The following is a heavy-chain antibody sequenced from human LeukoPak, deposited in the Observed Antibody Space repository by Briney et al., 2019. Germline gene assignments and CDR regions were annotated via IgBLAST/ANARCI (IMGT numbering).Heavy chain of an antibody. V-gene: IGHV3-53*04. D-gene: IGHD6-19*01. J-gene: IGHJ4*02. CDR2: IYSGGST. CDR3: ARSSSSGWYDY. Sequence: GGSLRLSCAASGFTVSSNYMSWVRQAPGKGLEWVSVIYSGGSTYYADSVRGRFTISRHNSKNTLYLQMNSLRAEDTAVYYCARSSSSGWYDYWGQGTLVTVSS. CDR1: GFTVSSNY.